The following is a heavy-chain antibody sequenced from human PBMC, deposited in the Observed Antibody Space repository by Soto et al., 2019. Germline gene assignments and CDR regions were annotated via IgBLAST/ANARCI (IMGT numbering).Heavy chain of an antibody. CDR1: GYSFTSYW. CDR3: ARGCTNGVCPYGMDA. D-gene: IGHD2-8*01. J-gene: IGHJ6*02. V-gene: IGHV5-51*01. Sequence: GESLKISCKGSGYSFTSYWIGWVRQMPGKGLEWMGIIYPGDSDTRYSPSFQGQVTISADKSISTAYLQWSSLKASDTAMYYCARGCTNGVCPYGMDAWGQGTTVTVSS. CDR2: IYPGDSDT.